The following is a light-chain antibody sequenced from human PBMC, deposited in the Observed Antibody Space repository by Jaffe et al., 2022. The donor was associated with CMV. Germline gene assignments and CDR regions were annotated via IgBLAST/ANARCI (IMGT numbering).Light chain of an antibody. Sequence: QSALTQPASVSGSPGQSITISCTGTSNDVGGSNFVSWFQQHPGKAPKVLIYDVRRRPSGVSDRFSGSKSGNTASLTISRLQAEDEADYYCGSSGSTSTYYVFGTGTTVTVL. J-gene: IGLJ1*01. V-gene: IGLV2-14*03. CDR2: DVR. CDR1: SNDVGGSNF. CDR3: GSSGSTSTYYV.